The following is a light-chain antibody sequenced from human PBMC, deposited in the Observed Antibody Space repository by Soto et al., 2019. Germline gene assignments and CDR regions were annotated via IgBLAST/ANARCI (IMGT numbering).Light chain of an antibody. CDR3: QQRSNCPLT. CDR1: QSVSSS. Sequence: EIVLTQSPATLSLSPGERATLSCRASQSVSSSLAWYQQKPGQTPRLLIYDVSNRATGIPARFSGSGSGTDFTLTVSSLEPEDFAVYYCQQRSNCPLTFGGGTKVEIK. J-gene: IGKJ4*01. CDR2: DVS. V-gene: IGKV3-11*01.